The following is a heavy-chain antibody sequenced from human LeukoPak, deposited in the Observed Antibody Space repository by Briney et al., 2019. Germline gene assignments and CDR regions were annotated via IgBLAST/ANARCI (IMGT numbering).Heavy chain of an antibody. Sequence: SETLSLTCTVSGGSISSGDYYWSWIRQPPGKGLEWIGYISYSGSTYYNPSLKSRVTISVDTSKNQFSLKLSSVTAADTAVYYCARAIAYYYGSGSPGGAFDIWGQGTMVTVSS. CDR1: GGSISSGDYY. J-gene: IGHJ3*02. CDR3: ARAIAYYYGSGSPGGAFDI. CDR2: ISYSGST. V-gene: IGHV4-30-4*01. D-gene: IGHD3-10*01.